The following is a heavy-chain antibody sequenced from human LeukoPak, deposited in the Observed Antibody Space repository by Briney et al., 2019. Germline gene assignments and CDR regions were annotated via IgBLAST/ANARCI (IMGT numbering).Heavy chain of an antibody. CDR1: GGSFSGYY. D-gene: IGHD7-27*01. CDR2: INHSGST. CDR3: ARLGPPMVTIDY. Sequence: SETLSLTCAAYGGSFSGYYWSWIRQPPGKGLEWIGEINHSGSTNYNPSLKSRVTISVDTSKNQFSLKLSSVTAADTAVYYCARLGPPMVTIDYWGQGTLVTVSS. V-gene: IGHV4-34*01. J-gene: IGHJ4*02.